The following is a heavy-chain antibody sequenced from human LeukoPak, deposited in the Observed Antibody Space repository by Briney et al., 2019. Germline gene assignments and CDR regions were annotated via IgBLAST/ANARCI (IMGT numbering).Heavy chain of an antibody. D-gene: IGHD5-12*01. CDR3: ARVATISYYYYYMDV. CDR2: IRYDGSNK. CDR1: GFTFSSFV. V-gene: IGHV3-30*02. Sequence: PGGSLRLSCAASGFTFSSFVMHWVRQAPGKGLEWVAFIRYDGSNKYYADSVKGRFTISRDNSKNSLYLQMSSLRAEDTAMYYCARVATISYYYYYMDVWGKGTTVTISS. J-gene: IGHJ6*03.